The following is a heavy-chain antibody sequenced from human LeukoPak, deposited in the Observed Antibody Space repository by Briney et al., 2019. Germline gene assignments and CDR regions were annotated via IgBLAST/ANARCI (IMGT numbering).Heavy chain of an antibody. J-gene: IGHJ4*02. CDR1: GGSISSYY. D-gene: IGHD6-13*01. CDR2: IYTSGST. CDR3: ARLLPGIAAAGTGSDY. V-gene: IGHV4-4*07. Sequence: SETLSLTCTVSGGSISSYYWSWIRQPAGKGLEWIRRIYTSGSTNYNPSLKSRVTMSVDTSKNQFSLKLSSVTAADTAVYYCARLLPGIAAAGTGSDYWGQGTLVTVSS.